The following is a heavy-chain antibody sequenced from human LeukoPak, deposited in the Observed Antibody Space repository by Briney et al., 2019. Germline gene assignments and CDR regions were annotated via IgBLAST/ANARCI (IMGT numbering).Heavy chain of an antibody. CDR1: GFTFSSYG. Sequence: GGSLRLSCAASGFTFSSYGMHWVRQAPGKGLEWVAVVSYDGSNKYYADSVKGRFTISRDNSKNTLYLQMNSLRAADTAVYYCVSTRFDYWGQGTLVIVSS. D-gene: IGHD4-11*01. V-gene: IGHV3-30*03. CDR3: VSTRFDY. CDR2: VSYDGSNK. J-gene: IGHJ4*02.